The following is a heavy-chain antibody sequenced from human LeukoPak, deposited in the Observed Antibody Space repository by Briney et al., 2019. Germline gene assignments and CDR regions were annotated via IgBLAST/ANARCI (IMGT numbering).Heavy chain of an antibody. Sequence: GGSLRLSCAASGFTFSSYGMNWVRQAPGKGLEWVSGISGSRGSTYYADSVKGRFTISRDTSKNTLYLQMNSLRAEDTAVYYCAKDYDNFDYWGQGTLVTVSS. CDR2: ISGSRGST. CDR3: AKDYDNFDY. V-gene: IGHV3-23*01. CDR1: GFTFSSYG. J-gene: IGHJ4*02. D-gene: IGHD3-16*01.